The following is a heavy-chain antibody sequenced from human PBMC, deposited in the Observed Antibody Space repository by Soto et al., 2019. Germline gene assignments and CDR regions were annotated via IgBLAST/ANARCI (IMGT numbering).Heavy chain of an antibody. CDR3: ARARSYGDYDY. J-gene: IGHJ4*02. V-gene: IGHV4-59*01. CDR1: GGSISSYY. Sequence: SETLSLTCTVSGGSISSYYWSWIRQPPGKGLEWIGYIYYSGSTNYNPSLKSRVTISVDTSKNQFSLKLSSVTAADTAVYYCARARSYGDYDYWGQGTLVTVSS. CDR2: IYYSGST. D-gene: IGHD4-17*01.